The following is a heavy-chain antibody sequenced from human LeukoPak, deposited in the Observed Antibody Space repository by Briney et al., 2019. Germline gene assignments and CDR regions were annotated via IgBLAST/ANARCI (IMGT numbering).Heavy chain of an antibody. D-gene: IGHD2-15*01. CDR2: IYPGDSDI. Sequence: GESLKISCKGSGYNFSSYWIVWVRQMPGKGLEWMGIIYPGDSDIKYSPSFQGHVTISADKSISTAYLQWSSLKASDTAMYYCARLEKLISAKRVWFDPWGQGTLVTVSS. V-gene: IGHV5-51*01. J-gene: IGHJ5*02. CDR1: GYNFSSYW. CDR3: ARLEKLISAKRVWFDP.